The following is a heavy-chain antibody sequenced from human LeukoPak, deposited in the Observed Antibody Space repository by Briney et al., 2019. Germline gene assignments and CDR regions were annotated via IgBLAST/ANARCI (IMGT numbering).Heavy chain of an antibody. Sequence: GGSLRLSCAASGFTFSSYSMNWVRQAPGKGLEWVSYISSSSSTVYYADSVKGRFSISKDYAKNSLYLQMNSLRAEDTAVYFCARDSAPSIASRPYPDYWGQGTLVTVSS. CDR3: ARDSAPSIASRPYPDY. CDR2: ISSSSSTV. J-gene: IGHJ4*02. CDR1: GFTFSSYS. D-gene: IGHD6-6*01. V-gene: IGHV3-48*01.